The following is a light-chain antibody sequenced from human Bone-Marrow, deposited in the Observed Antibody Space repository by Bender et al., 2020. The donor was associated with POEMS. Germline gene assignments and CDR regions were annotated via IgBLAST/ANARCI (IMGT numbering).Light chain of an antibody. CDR3: CSYAGRSILWV. Sequence: QSALTQPPSASGSPGQSVTLSCTGTSSDVGNYNFVSWYQQHPGQAPKVMIYDVSKRPSGVPDRFSGSKSGNTASLTISGLQAEDEADYYCCSYAGRSILWVFGGGTQLTVL. V-gene: IGLV2-11*01. J-gene: IGLJ3*02. CDR2: DVS. CDR1: SSDVGNYNF.